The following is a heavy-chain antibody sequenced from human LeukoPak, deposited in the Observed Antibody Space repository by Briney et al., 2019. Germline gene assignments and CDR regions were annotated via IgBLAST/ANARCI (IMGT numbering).Heavy chain of an antibody. CDR2: INHSGST. CDR1: GGSFSGYY. CDR3: ARQSHRNWFDP. Sequence: MASETLSLTCAVYGGSFSGYYWSWIRQPPGKGLEWIGEINHSGSTNYNPSLKSRVTISVDTSKKQFSLKLSSVTAADTAVYYCARQSHRNWFDPWGQGTLVTVSS. V-gene: IGHV4-34*01. J-gene: IGHJ5*02. D-gene: IGHD1-14*01.